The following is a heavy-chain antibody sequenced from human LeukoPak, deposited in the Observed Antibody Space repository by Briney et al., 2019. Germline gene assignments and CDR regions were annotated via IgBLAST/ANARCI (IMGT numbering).Heavy chain of an antibody. V-gene: IGHV3-30*18. D-gene: IGHD3-22*01. J-gene: IGHJ4*02. CDR2: ISYDGSNK. Sequence: GGSLRLSCAASGFTFSSYGMHWVRQAPGKGLEWVAAISYDGSNKYYADSVKGRFTISRDNSKNTLYLQMNSLRAEDTALYYCAKDNHYDSSAYQDYWGQGTLVTVSS. CDR3: AKDNHYDSSAYQDY. CDR1: GFTFSSYG.